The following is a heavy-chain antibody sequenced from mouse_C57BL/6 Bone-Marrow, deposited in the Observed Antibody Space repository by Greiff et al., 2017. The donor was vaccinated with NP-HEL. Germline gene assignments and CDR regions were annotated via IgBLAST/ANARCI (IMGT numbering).Heavy chain of an antibody. V-gene: IGHV3-6*01. Sequence: DVKLVESGPGLVKPSQSLSLTCSVTGYSITSGYYWNWIRQFPGNKLEWMGYISYDGSNNYNPSLKNRISITRDTSKNQFFLKLNSVTTEDTATYYCARGLYYGSSFWYFDVWGTGTTVTVSS. D-gene: IGHD1-1*01. CDR1: GYSITSGYY. CDR3: ARGLYYGSSFWYFDV. CDR2: ISYDGSN. J-gene: IGHJ1*03.